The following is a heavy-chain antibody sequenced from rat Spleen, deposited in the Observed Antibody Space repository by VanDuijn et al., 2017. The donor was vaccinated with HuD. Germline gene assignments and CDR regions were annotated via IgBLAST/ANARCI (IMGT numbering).Heavy chain of an antibody. CDR1: GFSLTTNS. J-gene: IGHJ2*01. CDR3: ARDGGDY. CDR2: IWNTGGT. Sequence: QVQLKESGPGLVQPSQTLSLTCTVSGFSLTTNSVHWVRQPPGEGLEWMGIIWNTGGTQYNSALKSRLSISKDISKSQVFLKMSSLQTEDTATYYCARDGGDYWGQGVMVTVSS. V-gene: IGHV2-41*01.